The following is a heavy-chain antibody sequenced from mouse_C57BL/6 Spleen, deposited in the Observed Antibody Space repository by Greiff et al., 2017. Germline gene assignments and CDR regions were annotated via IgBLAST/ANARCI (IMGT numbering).Heavy chain of an antibody. J-gene: IGHJ4*01. CDR3: AKGGSSYGAMGY. CDR1: GYTFTSYW. Sequence: QVQLQQPGAELVRPGSSVKLSCKASGYTFTSYWMDWVKQRPGQGLEWIGNIYPSDSETHYNQKFKDKATLTVDKSSSTTYMQLSSLTSEDSAVYYCAKGGSSYGAMGYWGQGASVTVSS. D-gene: IGHD1-1*01. CDR2: IYPSDSET. V-gene: IGHV1-61*01.